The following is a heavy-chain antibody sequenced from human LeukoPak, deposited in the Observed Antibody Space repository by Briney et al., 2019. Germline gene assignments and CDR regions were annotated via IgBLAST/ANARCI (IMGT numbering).Heavy chain of an antibody. Sequence: PSETLSLTCAVYGGSFSGYYWSWIRQPPGKGLEWIGEINHSGSTNYNPSLKSRVTISVDTSKNQSSLKLSSVTAADTAVYYCARGRYWFDPWGQGTLVTVSS. CDR3: ARGRYWFDP. V-gene: IGHV4-34*01. CDR2: INHSGST. J-gene: IGHJ5*02. CDR1: GGSFSGYY.